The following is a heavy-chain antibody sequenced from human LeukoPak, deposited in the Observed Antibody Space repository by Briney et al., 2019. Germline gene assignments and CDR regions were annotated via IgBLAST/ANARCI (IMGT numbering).Heavy chain of an antibody. CDR3: ARGETTVRPYYYYGMDV. CDR1: GFTFTSHD. Sequence: ASVKVSCKASGFTFTSHDYNWVRQAPGQGLEWMGWISAYNGNTNYAQKLQGRVTMTTDTSTSTAYMELRSLRSDDTAVYYCARGETTVRPYYYYGMDVWGQGTTVTVSS. J-gene: IGHJ6*02. V-gene: IGHV1-18*01. CDR2: ISAYNGNT. D-gene: IGHD4-11*01.